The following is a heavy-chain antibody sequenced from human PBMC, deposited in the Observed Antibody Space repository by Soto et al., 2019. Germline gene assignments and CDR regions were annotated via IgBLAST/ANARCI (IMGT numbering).Heavy chain of an antibody. V-gene: IGHV3-30*18. CDR2: IAYDGSNK. D-gene: IGHD1-26*01. CDR3: AKDDGSDGYGMDV. CDR1: GFPFSSYG. J-gene: IGHJ6*02. Sequence: PGGSLRLCCAASGFPFSSYGMHWVRQAPGKGLEWVAVIAYDGSNKYYADSVKGRFTISRDNSKNTLYLQMNSLRAEDTAVYYCAKDDGSDGYGMDVWGQGTTVTVSS.